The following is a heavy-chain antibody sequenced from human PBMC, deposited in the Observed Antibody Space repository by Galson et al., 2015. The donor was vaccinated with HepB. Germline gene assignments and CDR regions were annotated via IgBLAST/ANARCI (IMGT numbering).Heavy chain of an antibody. V-gene: IGHV1-18*01. CDR1: GYTFTSYG. J-gene: IGHJ4*02. CDR2: ISAYNGNT. D-gene: IGHD3-22*01. Sequence: SVKVSCKASGYTFTSYGIGWVRQAPGQGLEWMGWISAYNGNTNYAQKLQGRVTMTTDTSTSTAYMELRSLRSDDTAVYYCARDMEASYYDSSGLGPRGYWGQGTLVTVSS. CDR3: ARDMEASYYDSSGLGPRGY.